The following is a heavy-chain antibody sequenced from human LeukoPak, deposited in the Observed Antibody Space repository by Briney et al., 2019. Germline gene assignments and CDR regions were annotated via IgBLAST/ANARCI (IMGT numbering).Heavy chain of an antibody. Sequence: GGSLRLSCAASGFTFSSYSMNWVRQAPGKGLEWVSSISSSSSYIYYADSVKGRFTISRDNAKNTLYLQMNSLRAEDTAVYYCARRSSGPLYYYYYYMDVWGKGTTVTVSS. CDR1: GFTFSSYS. V-gene: IGHV3-21*01. D-gene: IGHD3-22*01. J-gene: IGHJ6*03. CDR3: ARRSSGPLYYYYYYMDV. CDR2: ISSSSSYI.